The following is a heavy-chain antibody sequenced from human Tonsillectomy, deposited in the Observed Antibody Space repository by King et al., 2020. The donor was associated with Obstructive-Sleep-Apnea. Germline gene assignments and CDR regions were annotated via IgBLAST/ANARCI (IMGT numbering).Heavy chain of an antibody. J-gene: IGHJ6*02. CDR3: ARDSAYYYGSSYYYYGMDV. CDR2: INSDGSST. V-gene: IGHV3-74*01. D-gene: IGHD3-10*01. CDR1: GFTFSSYW. Sequence: VQLVESGGGLVQPGGSLRLSCAASGFTFSSYWMHWVRQAPGKGLVWVSRINSDGSSTSYADSVKGRFTISRDNAKNTLYLQMNSLRAEDTAVYYCARDSAYYYGSSYYYYGMDVWGQGTTVTVSS.